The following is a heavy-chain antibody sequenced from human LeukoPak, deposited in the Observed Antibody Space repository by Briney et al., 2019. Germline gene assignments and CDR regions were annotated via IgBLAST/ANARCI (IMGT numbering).Heavy chain of an antibody. CDR1: GGSFSVYY. Sequence: PSETLSLTCAVYGGSFSVYYWSWIRQPPGKGLEWIGEINHSGSTNYNPSLKSRVTISVDTSKNQFSLKLSSVTAADTAVYYCARVRGPTRNPDFDYWGQGTMVTVSS. CDR3: ARVRGPTRNPDFDY. D-gene: IGHD5-12*01. CDR2: INHSGST. J-gene: IGHJ4*02. V-gene: IGHV4-34*01.